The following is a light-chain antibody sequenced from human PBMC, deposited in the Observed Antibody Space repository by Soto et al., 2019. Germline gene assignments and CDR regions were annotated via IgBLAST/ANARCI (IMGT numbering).Light chain of an antibody. Sequence: EIVLTQSPGTLSLSPGERATLSCRASQSVSSSYLAWYQQKPGQAPRLLIYGASSRATGIPDRFSGSGSGTDFTLTISRLEPDDFATYYCQQDNNWPLWTFGQGTKVDIK. V-gene: IGKV3-20*01. CDR2: GAS. J-gene: IGKJ1*01. CDR3: QQDNNWPLWT. CDR1: QSVSSSY.